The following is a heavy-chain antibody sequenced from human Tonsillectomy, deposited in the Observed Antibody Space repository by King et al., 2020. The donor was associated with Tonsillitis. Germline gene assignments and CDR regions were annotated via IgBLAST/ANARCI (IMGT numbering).Heavy chain of an antibody. CDR2: VFASGST. J-gene: IGHJ4*02. V-gene: IGHV4-61*02. CDR3: EGEWS. D-gene: IGHD3-3*01. CDR1: GGSITTSGNY. Sequence: VQLQESGPGLVKPSQTLSLTCTVSGGSITTSGNYWGWFRQPSGKGLECIWRVFASGSTDYNPSLKRPVTLSIDTSKNQFSLRLNSLTAADTAVYYCEGEWSWGQGTLVTVSS.